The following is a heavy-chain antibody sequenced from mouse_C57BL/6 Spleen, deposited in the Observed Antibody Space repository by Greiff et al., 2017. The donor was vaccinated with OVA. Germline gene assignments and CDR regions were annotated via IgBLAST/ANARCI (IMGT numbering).Heavy chain of an antibody. J-gene: IGHJ2*01. CDR1: GYTFTDYY. Sequence: QVQLQQSGAELVRPGASVKLSCKASGYTFTDYYINWVKQRPGQGLEWIARIYPGSGNTYYNEKFKGKATLTAEKSSSTAYMQLSSLTSEDSAVYFCAREIDYWGQGTTLTVSS. CDR3: AREIDY. CDR2: IYPGSGNT. V-gene: IGHV1-76*01.